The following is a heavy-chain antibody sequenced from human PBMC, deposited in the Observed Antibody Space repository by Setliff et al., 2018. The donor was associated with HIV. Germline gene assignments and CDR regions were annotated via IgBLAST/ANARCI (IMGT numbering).Heavy chain of an antibody. CDR1: GYTFTSYT. V-gene: IGHV1-18*01. CDR3: ARGKRWLQPYYLDY. J-gene: IGHJ4*02. Sequence: ASVKVSCKASGYTFTSYTISWVRQAPGQGLEWMGWISGYSGNTDYAQKVQVRVTMTTDTSTSTAYMELRSLRLDDTAVYYCARGKRWLQPYYLDYWGQGTLVTVSS. CDR2: ISGYSGNT. D-gene: IGHD5-18*01.